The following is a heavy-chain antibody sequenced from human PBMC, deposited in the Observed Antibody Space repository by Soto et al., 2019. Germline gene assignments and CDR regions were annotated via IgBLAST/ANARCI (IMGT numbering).Heavy chain of an antibody. CDR2: IYYSGST. CDR3: ARSSTSANYFDY. D-gene: IGHD2-2*01. V-gene: IGHV4-31*03. CDR1: GGSISSGGYY. J-gene: IGHJ4*02. Sequence: SETLSLTCTVSGGSISSGGYYWSWIRQHPGKGLEWIGYIYYSGSTYYNPSLKSRVTISVDTSKNQFSLKLSSVTAADTAVYYCARSSTSANYFDYWGQGTVVTVSS.